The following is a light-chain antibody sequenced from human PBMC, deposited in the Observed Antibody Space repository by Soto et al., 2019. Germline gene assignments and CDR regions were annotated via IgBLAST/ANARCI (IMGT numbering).Light chain of an antibody. CDR3: CSYTGTNNFGV. J-gene: IGLJ1*01. Sequence: QSALTQPPSASGSPGQSVTISCTGSSSDVGGYNYVSWYQQHPGKAPKLVIYEVRKLPSGVPDRFSGSKSGNTASLTVSGLQAEDEADYYCCSYTGTNNFGVFGPGTKVTVL. CDR1: SSDVGGYNY. CDR2: EVR. V-gene: IGLV2-8*01.